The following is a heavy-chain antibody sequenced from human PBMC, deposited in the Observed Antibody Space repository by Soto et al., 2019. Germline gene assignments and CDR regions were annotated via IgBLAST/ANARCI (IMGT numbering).Heavy chain of an antibody. CDR1: GGSISGYY. V-gene: IGHV4-59*01. Sequence: SETLSLTCTISGGSISGYYWSWIRQPPGKGLEWIGYIYYSGSTNYNPSLKSRVTISVDTSKNQFSLKLNFVTAADTAVYYCARISGTYYNRLDYWGQGAQVTV. CDR2: IYYSGST. CDR3: ARISGTYYNRLDY. J-gene: IGHJ4*02. D-gene: IGHD3-10*01.